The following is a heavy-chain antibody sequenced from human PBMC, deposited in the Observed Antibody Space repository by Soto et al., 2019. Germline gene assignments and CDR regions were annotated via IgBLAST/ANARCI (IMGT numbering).Heavy chain of an antibody. D-gene: IGHD3-3*01. CDR3: ARAKVTIFGGADY. Sequence: QVQLVESGGGVVQPGRSLRLSCAVSGFSFSSYPMHWVRQAPGKGLEWVAVISHDGSHTYFADSVKGRFTISRDNSKNTIFLQMNSLRTEDTAVYYCARAKVTIFGGADYWGQGTLVTVSS. CDR2: ISHDGSHT. J-gene: IGHJ4*02. CDR1: GFSFSSYP. V-gene: IGHV3-30-3*01.